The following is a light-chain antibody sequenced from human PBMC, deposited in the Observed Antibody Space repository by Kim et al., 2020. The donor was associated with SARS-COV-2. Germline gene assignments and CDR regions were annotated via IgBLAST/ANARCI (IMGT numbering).Light chain of an antibody. CDR3: QQYSHWPPYT. Sequence: SPGERATLSCRASQSIDTYLAWYQQRPGQAPRLLIFGASTRATDIPARFSGSGSGTEFTLIISSLQSEDFAVYYCQQYSHWPPYTFGHGTKVDIK. V-gene: IGKV3-15*01. CDR2: GAS. CDR1: QSIDTY. J-gene: IGKJ2*01.